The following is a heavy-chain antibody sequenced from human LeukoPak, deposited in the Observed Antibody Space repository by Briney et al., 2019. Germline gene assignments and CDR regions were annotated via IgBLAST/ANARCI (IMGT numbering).Heavy chain of an antibody. Sequence: PGGSLRLSCAASGFTFSSYSMNWVRQAPGKGLEWVSYISSSSSTIYYADSVKGRFTISRDNAKNSLYLQMNSLRAEDTAVYYCAKDFVGIGCGGDCYTPNFDYWGQGTLVTVSS. J-gene: IGHJ4*02. V-gene: IGHV3-48*04. D-gene: IGHD2-21*01. CDR3: AKDFVGIGCGGDCYTPNFDY. CDR2: ISSSSSTI. CDR1: GFTFSSYS.